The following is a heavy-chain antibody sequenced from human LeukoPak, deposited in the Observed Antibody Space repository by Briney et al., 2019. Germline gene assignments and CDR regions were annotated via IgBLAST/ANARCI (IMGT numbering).Heavy chain of an antibody. J-gene: IGHJ5*02. V-gene: IGHV4-59*08. CDR1: GASITTYY. Sequence: SETLSLTCTVSGASITTYYWSWIRQPLGKGLEWIGYINYSGSTNYNPSLKSRVTISVDTSKNQFSLKLSSVTAADTAVYYCARQGGGYAHWFDPWGQGTLVTVSS. CDR3: ARQGGGYAHWFDP. D-gene: IGHD3-22*01. CDR2: INYSGST.